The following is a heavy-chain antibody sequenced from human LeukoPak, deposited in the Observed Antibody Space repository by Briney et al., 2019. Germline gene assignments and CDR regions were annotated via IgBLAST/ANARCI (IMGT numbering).Heavy chain of an antibody. CDR3: AKGMLGYCSSTSCYTFDI. Sequence: GGSLRLSCAASGFTFDDYAMHWVRQAPGKGLEWISGISWNSGSIGYADSVKGRFTISRDNAKNSLYLQMNSLRAEDMALYYCAKGMLGYCSSTSCYTFDIWGRGTMVTVSS. CDR2: ISWNSGSI. J-gene: IGHJ3*02. D-gene: IGHD2-2*02. CDR1: GFTFDDYA. V-gene: IGHV3-9*03.